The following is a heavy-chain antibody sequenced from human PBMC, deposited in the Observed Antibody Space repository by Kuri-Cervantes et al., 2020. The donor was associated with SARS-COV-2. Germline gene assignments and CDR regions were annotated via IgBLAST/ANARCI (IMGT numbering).Heavy chain of an antibody. J-gene: IGHJ5*02. V-gene: IGHV3-21*01. Sequence: GGSLRLSCAASGFTFSSYSMNWVRQAPGKGLEWVSSISSSSSYISYADSVKGRFTISRDNAKNSLYLQMNSLRAEDTAVYYCARGGSTDNDFWSGYYRGWNWFDPWGQGTLVTVSS. CDR2: ISSSSSYI. D-gene: IGHD3-3*01. CDR3: ARGGSTDNDFWSGYYRGWNWFDP. CDR1: GFTFSSYS.